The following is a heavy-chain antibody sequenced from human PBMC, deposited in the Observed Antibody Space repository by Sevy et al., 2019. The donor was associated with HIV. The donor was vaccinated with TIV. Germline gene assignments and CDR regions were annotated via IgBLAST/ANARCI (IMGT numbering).Heavy chain of an antibody. CDR1: GGSISSSSYY. CDR2: IYYSGST. Sequence: SETLSLTCTVSGGSISSSSYYWGWIRQPPGKGLEWIGSIYYSGSTYYNPSLKSRVTISVDTSKNQFSLKLSSVTAADTAVYYCARLRIGGNPYVDYWGQGTLVTVSS. CDR3: ARLRIGGNPYVDY. D-gene: IGHD2-15*01. V-gene: IGHV4-39*01. J-gene: IGHJ4*02.